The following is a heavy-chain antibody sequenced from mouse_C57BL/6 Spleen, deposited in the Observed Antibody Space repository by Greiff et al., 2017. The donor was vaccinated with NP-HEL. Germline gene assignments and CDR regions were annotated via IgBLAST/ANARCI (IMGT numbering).Heavy chain of an antibody. Sequence: EVMLVESEGGLVQPGSSMKLSCTASGFTFSDYYMAWVRQVPEKGLEWVANINYDGSSTYYLDSLKSRFIISRDNAKNILYLQMSSLKSEDTATYYCAREGDDYAWFAYWGQGTLVTVSA. CDR3: AREGDDYAWFAY. V-gene: IGHV5-16*01. D-gene: IGHD2-4*01. J-gene: IGHJ3*01. CDR1: GFTFSDYY. CDR2: INYDGSST.